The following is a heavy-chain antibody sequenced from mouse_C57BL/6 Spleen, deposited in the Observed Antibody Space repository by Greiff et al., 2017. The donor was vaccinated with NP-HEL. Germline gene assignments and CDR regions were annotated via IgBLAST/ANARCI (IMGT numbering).Heavy chain of an antibody. CDR1: GFTFSDYY. J-gene: IGHJ4*01. D-gene: IGHD3-3*01. V-gene: IGHV5-16*01. Sequence: EVKLVESEGGLVQPGSSMKLSCTASGFTFSDYYMAWVRQVPEKGLEWVANINYDGSSTYYLDSLKSRFIISRDNAKNILYLQMSRLKSEDTATYYCARDRGWGAMDYWGQGTSVTVSS. CDR3: ARDRGWGAMDY. CDR2: INYDGSST.